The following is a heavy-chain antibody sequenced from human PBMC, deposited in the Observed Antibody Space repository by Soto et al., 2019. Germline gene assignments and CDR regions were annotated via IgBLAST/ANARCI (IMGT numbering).Heavy chain of an antibody. J-gene: IGHJ6*02. Sequence: QVQLVQSGAEVKKPGASVKVSCKASGYTFTSYGISWVRQAPGQGLEWMGWISAYNGNTNYAQKLQGRVIMTTDTSTSTAYMELRSLRSDDTAVYYCARDHSVDTAMVTYYYYGMDVWGQGTTVTVSS. V-gene: IGHV1-18*01. CDR3: ARDHSVDTAMVTYYYYGMDV. CDR2: ISAYNGNT. D-gene: IGHD5-18*01. CDR1: GYTFTSYG.